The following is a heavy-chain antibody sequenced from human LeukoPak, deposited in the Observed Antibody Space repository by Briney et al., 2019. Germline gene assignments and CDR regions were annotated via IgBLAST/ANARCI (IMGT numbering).Heavy chain of an antibody. D-gene: IGHD6-13*01. CDR3: ARGGEQQLVKGYFQH. CDR1: GGSISSGGYY. J-gene: IGHJ1*01. V-gene: IGHV4-30-2*01. Sequence: SETLFLTCTVSGGSISSGGYYWGWIRQPPGKGLEWIGYIYHSGSTYYNPSLKSRVTISVDRSKNQFSLKLSSVTAADTAVYYCARGGEQQLVKGYFQHWGQGTLVTVSS. CDR2: IYHSGST.